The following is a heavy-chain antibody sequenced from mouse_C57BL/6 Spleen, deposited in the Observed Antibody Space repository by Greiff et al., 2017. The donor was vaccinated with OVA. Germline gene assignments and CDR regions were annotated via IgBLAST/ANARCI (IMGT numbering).Heavy chain of an antibody. CDR1: GYTFTSYW. CDR3: ARDGKGTNWVD. D-gene: IGHD4-1*01. CDR2: IDPSDSYT. J-gene: IGHJ2*01. Sequence: QVQLQQPGAELVRPGTSVKLSCKASGYTFTSYWMHWVKQRPGQGLEWIGVIDPSDSYTNYNQKFKGKATLTVDTSSSTAYMQLSSLTSEDSAVYYGARDGKGTNWVDWGQGTTLTVSS. V-gene: IGHV1-59*01.